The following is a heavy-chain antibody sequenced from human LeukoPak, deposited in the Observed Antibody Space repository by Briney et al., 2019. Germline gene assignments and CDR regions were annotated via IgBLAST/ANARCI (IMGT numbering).Heavy chain of an antibody. CDR2: IYYSGST. J-gene: IGHJ4*02. V-gene: IGHV4-59*01. Sequence: PSETLSLTCTGSGGSISSYYWSWIRQPPGKGLEWIWYIYYSGSTNYNPSLKSRVTISVDTSKNQFSLKLSSVTAADTAVYYCARDLYGSGSSSLDYWRQGTLVTVSS. D-gene: IGHD3-10*01. CDR1: GGSISSYY. CDR3: ARDLYGSGSSSLDY.